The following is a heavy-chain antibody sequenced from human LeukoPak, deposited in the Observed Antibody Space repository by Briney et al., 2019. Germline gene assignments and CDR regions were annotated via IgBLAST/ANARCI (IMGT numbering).Heavy chain of an antibody. J-gene: IGHJ5*02. V-gene: IGHV4-39*07. CDR3: ARNCSGDGHQRRYKWFDP. D-gene: IGHD2-15*01. CDR2: IYYSGST. CDR1: GDSNSSEAYY. Sequence: SETLSLTCSVSGDSNSSEAYYWGWIRKSPGKGLEWLGSIYYSGSTHYNPSLKSRITLSVDTSRNQFSLKLRSVTAADTAVYYCARNCSGDGHQRRYKWFDPWGQGILVTVSS.